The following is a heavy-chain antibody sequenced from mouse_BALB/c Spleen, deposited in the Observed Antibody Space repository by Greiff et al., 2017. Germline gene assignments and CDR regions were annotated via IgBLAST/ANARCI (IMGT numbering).Heavy chain of an antibody. CDR1: GFTFSSFG. V-gene: IGHV5-17*02. D-gene: IGHD1-1*01. Sequence: EVQVVESGGGLVQPGGSRKLSCAASGFTFSSFGMHWVRQAPEKGLEWVAYISSGSSTIYYADTVKGRFTISRDNPKNTLFLQMTSLRSEDTAMYYCARGYYGSFYYFDYWGQGTTLTVSS. CDR3: ARGYYGSFYYFDY. J-gene: IGHJ2*01. CDR2: ISSGSSTI.